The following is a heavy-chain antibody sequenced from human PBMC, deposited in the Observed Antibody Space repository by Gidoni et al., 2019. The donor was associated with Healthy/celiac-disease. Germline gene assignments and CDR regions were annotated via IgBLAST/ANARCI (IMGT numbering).Heavy chain of an antibody. CDR1: GYTFTSYY. Sequence: QVQLVQSGAEVKKPGASVKVSCKASGYTFTSYYMHWVRQAPGQGLEWMGIINPSGGSTSYAQKFQGRVTMTRDTATSTVYMELSSLRSEDTAVYYCARVGYDSSGYSLHYDAFDIWGQGTMVTVSS. V-gene: IGHV1-46*01. D-gene: IGHD3-22*01. J-gene: IGHJ3*02. CDR3: ARVGYDSSGYSLHYDAFDI. CDR2: INPSGGST.